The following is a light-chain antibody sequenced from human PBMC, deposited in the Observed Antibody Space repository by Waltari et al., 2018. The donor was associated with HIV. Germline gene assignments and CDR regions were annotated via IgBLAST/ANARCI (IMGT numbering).Light chain of an antibody. J-gene: IGKJ4*01. V-gene: IGKV2-28*01. Sequence: DIVMTQSPLSLPVTPGEPASISSRSSQCLLLHNGYNYLDRYLQKPGQLPQLLISVGSSRASGLPDRFSGSGSGTDFTLKITRVEAEDVGVYYCLQTLQTPITFGGGTKVEIK. CDR2: VGS. CDR3: LQTLQTPIT. CDR1: QCLLLHNGYNY.